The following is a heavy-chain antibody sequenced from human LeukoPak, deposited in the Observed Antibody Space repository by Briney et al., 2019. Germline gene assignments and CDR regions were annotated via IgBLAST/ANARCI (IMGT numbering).Heavy chain of an antibody. CDR1: GFTFSSYG. Sequence: GGTLRLSCAASGFTFSSYGMSWVRQAPGKGLEWVSAISGSGGSTYYADSVKGRFTISRDNSKNTLYLQMNSLRAEDTAVYYCAREVYYHYYMDVWGKGTTVTISS. V-gene: IGHV3-23*01. J-gene: IGHJ6*03. CDR3: AREVYYHYYMDV. CDR2: ISGSGGST.